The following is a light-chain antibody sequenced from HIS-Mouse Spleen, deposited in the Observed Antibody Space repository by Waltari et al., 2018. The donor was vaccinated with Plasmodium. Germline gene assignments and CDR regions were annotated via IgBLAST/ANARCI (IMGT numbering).Light chain of an antibody. CDR2: KAS. CDR3: QQYNSYSWT. J-gene: IGKJ1*01. V-gene: IGKV1-5*03. Sequence: DIQMTQYPSTLSASVRDRVTITCWASQSISSRLAWYQQKPGKAPKLLIYKASSLESGVPSRFSGSGSGTEFTLTISSLQPDDFATYYCQQYNSYSWTFGQGTKVEIK. CDR1: QSISSR.